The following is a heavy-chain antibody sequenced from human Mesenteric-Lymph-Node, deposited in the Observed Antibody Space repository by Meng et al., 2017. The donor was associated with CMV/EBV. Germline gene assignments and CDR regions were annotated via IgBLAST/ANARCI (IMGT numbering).Heavy chain of an antibody. Sequence: QVLLHQWVAGLLRTLETLAVTGAGHGGSFRCYYWNWIRQSPEKGLEWIGEINHSGSTTYNPSFTSRIIISVDTSTNQISLNMSSVTAADTAVYYCARGSSYDILTGYFDYWGQGALVTVSS. CDR2: INHSGST. V-gene: IGHV4-34*01. CDR3: ARGSSYDILTGYFDY. D-gene: IGHD3-9*01. CDR1: GGSFRCYY. J-gene: IGHJ4*02.